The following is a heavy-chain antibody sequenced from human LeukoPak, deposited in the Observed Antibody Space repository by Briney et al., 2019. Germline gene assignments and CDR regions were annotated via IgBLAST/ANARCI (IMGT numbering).Heavy chain of an antibody. D-gene: IGHD3-22*01. CDR1: GGTFSSCA. CDR3: ATSGGYWSVFDY. CDR2: IIPIFGTA. J-gene: IGHJ4*02. Sequence: ASVKVSCKASGGTFSSCAISWVRQAPGQGLEWMGGIIPIFGTANYAQKFQGRVTITADESTSTAYMELSSLRSDDTAVYYCATSGGYWSVFDYWGQGTLVTVSS. V-gene: IGHV1-69*01.